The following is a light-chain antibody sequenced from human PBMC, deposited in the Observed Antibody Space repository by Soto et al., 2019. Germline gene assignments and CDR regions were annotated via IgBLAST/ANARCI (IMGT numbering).Light chain of an antibody. V-gene: IGKV1-33*01. J-gene: IGKJ1*01. CDR2: GAS. Sequence: DIKMTQSPSSLSASVGDRVTITCQASQDISNYLNWYQHKPGKAPKLLIFGASHLETGVPSRFSGSGSGTDFTFTIRSLQPEDIATYYCQQYDNLWTFGQGTKVDIK. CDR3: QQYDNLWT. CDR1: QDISNY.